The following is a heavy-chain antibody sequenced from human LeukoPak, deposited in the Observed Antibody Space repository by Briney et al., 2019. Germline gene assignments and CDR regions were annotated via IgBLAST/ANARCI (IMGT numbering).Heavy chain of an antibody. D-gene: IGHD4-17*01. Sequence: PGGSLRLSCAASGFTFSSYGMHWVRQAPGKGLEWVAVISYDGSNKYYADSVKGRFTISRDNSKNTLYLQMNSLRAEDTAVYYCAKDLLPSLYGVPYYFDYWGQGTLVTVSS. CDR2: ISYDGSNK. CDR3: AKDLLPSLYGVPYYFDY. CDR1: GFTFSSYG. J-gene: IGHJ4*02. V-gene: IGHV3-30*18.